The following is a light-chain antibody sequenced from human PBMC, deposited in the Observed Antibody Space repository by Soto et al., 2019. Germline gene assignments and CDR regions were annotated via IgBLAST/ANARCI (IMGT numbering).Light chain of an antibody. CDR1: SSDVGNYNF. Sequence: QSVLTQPASVSGSPGHSITISCTGTSSDVGNYNFVSWYQQLPGEAPKLIIYDVTNRPSGLSDRFSGSKSANTASLTISGLQAEDEADYYCSSDTSSHTLVFGSGTKVTVL. CDR3: SSDTSSHTLV. CDR2: DVT. V-gene: IGLV2-14*01. J-gene: IGLJ1*01.